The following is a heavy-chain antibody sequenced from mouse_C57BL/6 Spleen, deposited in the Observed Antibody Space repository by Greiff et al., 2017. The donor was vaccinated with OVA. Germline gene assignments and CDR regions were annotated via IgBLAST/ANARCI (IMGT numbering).Heavy chain of an antibody. V-gene: IGHV1-80*01. CDR3: ARWDDSSPWYFDF. CDR1: GYAFSSYW. J-gene: IGHJ2*01. CDR2: IYPGDGDT. D-gene: IGHD6-1*01. Sequence: VQLQQSGAELVKPGASVKISCKASGYAFSSYWMNWVKQRPGKGLAWIGQIYPGDGDTNYNGKFKGKATLTADKSSSTAYMPLSSLTSEDSAVYFCARWDDSSPWYFDFWGQGTTLTVSS.